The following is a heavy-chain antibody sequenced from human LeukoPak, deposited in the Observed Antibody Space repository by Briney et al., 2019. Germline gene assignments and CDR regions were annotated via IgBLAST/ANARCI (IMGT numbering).Heavy chain of an antibody. J-gene: IGHJ4*02. D-gene: IGHD6-13*01. CDR1: GYTLTELS. CDR2: FDPEDGET. CDR3: ATAAAGTFDFDY. Sequence: ASVKVSCKVSGYTLTELSMHWVRQAPGKGLEWMGGFDPEDGETIYAQKLQGRVTMTEDTSTDTAYMELSSLRSEDTAVYYCATAAAGTFDFDYWGQGTLVTVSS. V-gene: IGHV1-24*01.